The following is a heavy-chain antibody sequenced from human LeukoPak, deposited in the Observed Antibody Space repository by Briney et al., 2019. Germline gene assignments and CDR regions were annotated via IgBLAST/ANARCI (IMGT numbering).Heavy chain of an antibody. J-gene: IGHJ6*03. CDR3: ARALQGYDFWSGYRNYYYYMDV. Sequence: SVKVSCKASGGTFSSYAISWARQAPGQGLEWMGGIIPIFGTANYAQKFQGRVTITTDESMSTAYMELSSLRSEDTAVYYCARALQGYDFWSGYRNYYYYMDVWGKGTTVTVSS. CDR1: GGTFSSYA. CDR2: IIPIFGTA. V-gene: IGHV1-69*05. D-gene: IGHD3-3*01.